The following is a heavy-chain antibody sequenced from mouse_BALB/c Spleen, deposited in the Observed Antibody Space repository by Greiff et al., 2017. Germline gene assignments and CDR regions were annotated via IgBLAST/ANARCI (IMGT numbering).Heavy chain of an antibody. V-gene: IGHV14-3*02. D-gene: IGHD1-1*01. Sequence: VHLVESGAELVKPGASVKLSCTASGFNIKDTYMHWVKQRPEQGLEWIGRIDPANGNTKYDPKFQGKATITADTSSNTAYLQLSSLTSEDTAVYYCASGSVFDYWGQGTTLTVSS. CDR3: ASGSVFDY. CDR1: GFNIKDTY. J-gene: IGHJ2*01. CDR2: IDPANGNT.